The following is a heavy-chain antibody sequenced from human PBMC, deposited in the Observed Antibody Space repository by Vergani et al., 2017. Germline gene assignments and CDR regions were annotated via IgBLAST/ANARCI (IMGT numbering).Heavy chain of an antibody. CDR1: GFTFSSYG. CDR3: ATDGVGGYDLRNWYDYYMDV. D-gene: IGHD5-12*01. V-gene: IGHV3-30*03. CDR2: ISYDGSSK. Sequence: QVQLVESGGGVVQPGRSLRLSCAASGFTFSSYGMHWVRQAPGKGLEWVAVISYDGSSKYYADSVKGRFTISRDNSKSTLYLQVNSLRAEDTAVYYCATDGVGGYDLRNWYDYYMDVWGKGP. J-gene: IGHJ6*03.